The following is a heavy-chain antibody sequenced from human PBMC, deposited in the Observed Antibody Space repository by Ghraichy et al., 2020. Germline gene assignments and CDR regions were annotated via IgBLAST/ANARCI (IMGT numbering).Heavy chain of an antibody. CDR3: SGETVTCCWYSADS. V-gene: IGHV3-23*01. J-gene: IGHJ1*01. Sequence: GGSLRLSCAASGFTFSNYAMSWLRQAPGKGLEWVSAIRGRGVKTYYADSVKGRFTVSRDNSKNSLLLQLNSLRVEATAYYYCSGETVTCCWYSADSWGRGTLVTVSS. CDR2: IRGRGVKT. CDR1: GFTFSNYA. D-gene: IGHD6-13*01.